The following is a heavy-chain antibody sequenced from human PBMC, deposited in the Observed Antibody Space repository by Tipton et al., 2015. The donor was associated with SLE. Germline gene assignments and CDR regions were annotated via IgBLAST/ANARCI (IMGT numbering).Heavy chain of an antibody. CDR3: ARAPPQLGFDY. CDR1: GYTFTSFD. J-gene: IGHJ4*02. CDR2: MNPNSGNT. D-gene: IGHD5-24*01. Sequence: QSGAEVKKPGALVKVSCKASGYTFTSFDINWVRQATGQGLEWMGWMNPNSGNTAYAQKFQGRVTMTRDTSISTAYMELSSLRSEDTAVYYCARAPPQLGFDYWGQGTLVTVSS. V-gene: IGHV1-8*01.